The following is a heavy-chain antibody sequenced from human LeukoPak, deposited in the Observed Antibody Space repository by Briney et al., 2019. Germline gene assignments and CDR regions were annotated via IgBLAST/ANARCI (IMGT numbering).Heavy chain of an antibody. CDR1: GFTFSSYS. D-gene: IGHD3-22*01. CDR2: ISSSSSYI. J-gene: IGHJ4*02. V-gene: IGHV3-21*01. CDR3: ASSLTMIVPPPE. Sequence: GGSLKLSCAASGFTFSSYSMNWVRQAPGKGLEWVSSISSSSSYIYYADSVKGRFTIPRDNAKNSLYLQMNSLRAEDTAVYYCASSLTMIVPPPEWGQGTLVTVSS.